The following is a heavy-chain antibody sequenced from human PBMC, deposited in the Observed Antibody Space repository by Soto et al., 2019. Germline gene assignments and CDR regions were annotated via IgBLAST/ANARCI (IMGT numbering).Heavy chain of an antibody. CDR3: TTGTRRNYEVDP. CDR1: GFTFSKAW. V-gene: IGHV3-15*01. D-gene: IGHD1-7*01. CDR2: IKSKADGETT. Sequence: KTGGSLRLSCAASGFTFSKAWMSWVRQAPGKGLKWVGRIKSKADGETTDYAAPVKGRFAISRDDSKNTLYLQLNSLKTEDTALYHCTTGTRRNYEVDPWGPGTLVNVSS. J-gene: IGHJ5*02.